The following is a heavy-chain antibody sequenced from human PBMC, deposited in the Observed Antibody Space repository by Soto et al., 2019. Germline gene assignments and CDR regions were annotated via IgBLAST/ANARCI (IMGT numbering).Heavy chain of an antibody. J-gene: IGHJ6*02. Sequence: ETLSLTCTVSGGSVSSESHYWSWIRQTPGKGLEWIGYIYYTGSTNYNPSLKGRVTMSVDTSRDQVSLRLRSVTRADTAVYYCARDQYAFRSGSYYYAMEVWGQGTKVTVSS. CDR2: IYYTGST. CDR3: ARDQYAFRSGSYYYAMEV. V-gene: IGHV4-61*01. D-gene: IGHD3-3*01. CDR1: GGSVSSESHY.